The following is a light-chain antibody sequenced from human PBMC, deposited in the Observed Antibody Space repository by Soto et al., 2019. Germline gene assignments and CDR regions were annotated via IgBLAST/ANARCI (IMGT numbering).Light chain of an antibody. J-gene: IGKJ2*01. CDR1: QSVSSL. V-gene: IGKV3-15*01. CDR3: QQYHIRPYT. Sequence: RASQSVSSLLAWYQQKPRQAPRLLIFDTSTRATGIPARFSGSESGTDFTLAISSLQSEDFAIYYCQQYHIRPYTFGQGTKVDIK. CDR2: DTS.